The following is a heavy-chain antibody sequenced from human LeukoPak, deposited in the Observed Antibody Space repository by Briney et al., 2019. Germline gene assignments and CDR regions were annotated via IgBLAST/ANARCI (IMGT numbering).Heavy chain of an antibody. CDR1: GFIFSTYN. V-gene: IGHV3-48*01. CDR3: AREPLEALAGTSDY. Sequence: PGGSLRLSCATSGFIFSTYNMNWARQAPGKGLEWVSYISLSSTAIYYADSVKGRFTVSRDNAKNSLYPQMNSLRAEDTAVYYCAREPLEALAGTSDYWGQGTLVTVSS. CDR2: ISLSSTAI. J-gene: IGHJ4*02. D-gene: IGHD6-19*01.